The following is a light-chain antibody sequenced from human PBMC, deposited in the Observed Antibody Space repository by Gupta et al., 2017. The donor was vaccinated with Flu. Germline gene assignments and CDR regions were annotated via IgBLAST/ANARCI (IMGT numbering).Light chain of an antibody. Sequence: DIQMTQSPSSLSPSVGDRVPITCRASKSISTYLHWYQQKPGKAPKLLLYAASSLQSGVPSRFSGSGSGTDFTLTISSLQPEDFATNYCQQSYSRPLYTFGQGTKLEIK. J-gene: IGKJ2*01. V-gene: IGKV1-39*01. CDR1: KSISTY. CDR2: AAS. CDR3: QQSYSRPLYT.